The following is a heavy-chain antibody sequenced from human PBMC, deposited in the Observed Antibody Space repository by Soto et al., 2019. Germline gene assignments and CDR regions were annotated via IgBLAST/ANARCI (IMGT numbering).Heavy chain of an antibody. D-gene: IGHD4-17*01. CDR3: ARDVASYDYGDFYGMDV. V-gene: IGHV3-49*03. J-gene: IGHJ6*02. CDR1: GFTFGDYT. Sequence: PGGSLRLSCTASGFTFGDYTMAWFRQAPGEGLEWVSFIRSKAYGGTTEYAASVKGRFTISRDDSKSIAYLQMNRLQSEDTAVYYCARDVASYDYGDFYGMDVWGQGTTVTVS. CDR2: IRSKAYGGTT.